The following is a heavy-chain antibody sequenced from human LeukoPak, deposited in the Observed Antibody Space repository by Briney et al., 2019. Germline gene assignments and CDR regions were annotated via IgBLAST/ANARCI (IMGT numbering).Heavy chain of an antibody. CDR1: GGSFSGYY. J-gene: IGHJ4*02. D-gene: IGHD3-10*01. Sequence: SETLSLTCAVYGGSFSGYYWSWIRQPPGKGLEWIGEINHSGSTNYNPSLKSRVTISVDTSKNQFSPKLSSVTAADTAVYYCARGYRRGYYFDYWGQGTLVTVSS. CDR2: INHSGST. CDR3: ARGYRRGYYFDY. V-gene: IGHV4-34*01.